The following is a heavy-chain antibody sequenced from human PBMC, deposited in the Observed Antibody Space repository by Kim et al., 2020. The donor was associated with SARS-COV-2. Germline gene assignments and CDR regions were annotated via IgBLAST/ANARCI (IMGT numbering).Heavy chain of an antibody. CDR3: ARGSLPSTRGFDT. Sequence: NYAQTMQGRVRMTTDTSTTSVDMELRSLTSDDTAVYYCARGSLPSTRGFDTWGQGTLVTVSS. D-gene: IGHD2-2*01. J-gene: IGHJ5*02. V-gene: IGHV1-18*01.